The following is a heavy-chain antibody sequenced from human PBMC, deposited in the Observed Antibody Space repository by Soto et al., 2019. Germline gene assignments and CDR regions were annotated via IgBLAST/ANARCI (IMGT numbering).Heavy chain of an antibody. V-gene: IGHV1-3*01. J-gene: IGHJ4*02. CDR1: GYTFTSYA. D-gene: IGHD6-13*01. CDR3: ARGYSSSWYKKGSFDY. Sequence: QAQLVQSGAEVKKPGASVKVSCKASGYTFTSYAMHWVRQAPGQRLEWMGWINAGNGNTKYSQKFQGRVTITRDTSASTAYMELSSLRSEDTAVYYCARGYSSSWYKKGSFDYWGQGTLVTVSS. CDR2: INAGNGNT.